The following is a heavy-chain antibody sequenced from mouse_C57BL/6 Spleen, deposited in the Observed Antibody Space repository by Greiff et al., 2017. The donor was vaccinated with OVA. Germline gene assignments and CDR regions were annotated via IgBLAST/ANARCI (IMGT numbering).Heavy chain of an antibody. CDR3: ARPDYGNYWYFDV. CDR1: GYTFTSYT. CDR2: INPSSGYT. D-gene: IGHD2-1*01. Sequence: QVQLQQSGAELARPGASVKMSCKASGYTFTSYTMHWVKPRPGQGLEWIGYINPSSGYTKYNQKFKDKATLTADKSSSTAYMQLSSLTSEDSAVYYCARPDYGNYWYFDVWGTGTTVTVSS. J-gene: IGHJ1*03. V-gene: IGHV1-4*01.